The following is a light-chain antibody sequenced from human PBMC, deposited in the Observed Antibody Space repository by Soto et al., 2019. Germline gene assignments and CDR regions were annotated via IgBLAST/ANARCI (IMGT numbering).Light chain of an antibody. CDR1: RSDIGDSNF. CDR2: QVN. V-gene: IGLV2-14*01. J-gene: IGLJ1*01. CDR3: DSFRSGTILV. Sequence: SVLTHPASVSGSPGQSVTISCTGPRSDIGDSNFISWYQHSPGKAPRLLIYQVNNRPSGVSGRFSGSKAGNTASLTISGLLDDDEADYFCDSFRSGTILVFGSGTKLTVL.